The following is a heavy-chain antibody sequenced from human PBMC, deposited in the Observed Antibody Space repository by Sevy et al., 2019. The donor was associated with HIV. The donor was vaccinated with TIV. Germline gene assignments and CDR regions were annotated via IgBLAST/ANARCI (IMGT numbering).Heavy chain of an antibody. CDR3: VGESPSDWYLDS. CDR1: GFTFSNYN. D-gene: IGHD2-2*01. V-gene: IGHV3-33*01. J-gene: IGHJ4*02. Sequence: GGSLRLSCAASGFTFSNYNMHWVRQAPGKGLEWVAAIWFDGNKKYYEDSMKGRFIIFRDNSKSTQYLQMSSLRADDTAVYYCVGESPSDWYLDSWGQGTLVTVSS. CDR2: IWFDGNKK.